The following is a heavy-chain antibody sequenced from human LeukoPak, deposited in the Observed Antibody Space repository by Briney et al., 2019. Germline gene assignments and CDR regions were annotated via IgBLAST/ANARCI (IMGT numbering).Heavy chain of an antibody. Sequence: ASVKVSCKASGYTFTSYDINWVRHATGRGREGMGCTNPNSGNTGYAQKFQGRVTTTRNTSISTAYMELSSLRSDDTAVYYCARHRTYSSSWHFDYWGQGTLVTVSS. CDR3: ARHRTYSSSWHFDY. CDR2: TNPNSGNT. V-gene: IGHV1-8*01. J-gene: IGHJ4*02. CDR1: GYTFTSYD. D-gene: IGHD6-13*01.